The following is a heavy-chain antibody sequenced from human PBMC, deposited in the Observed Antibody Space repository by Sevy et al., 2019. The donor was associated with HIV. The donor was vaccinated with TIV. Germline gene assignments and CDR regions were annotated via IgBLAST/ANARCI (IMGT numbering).Heavy chain of an antibody. CDR3: ARDEGHSGYDWWFDY. CDR2: ISSSSSYI. V-gene: IGHV3-21*01. J-gene: IGHJ4*02. CDR1: GFTFSSYS. Sequence: GESLKISCAASGFTFSSYSMNWVRQAPGKGLEWVSSISSSSSYIYYADSVKGRFTISRANAKNSLYLQMNSLIAEDTAVYYGARDEGHSGYDWWFDYWGQGTLVTVSS. D-gene: IGHD5-12*01.